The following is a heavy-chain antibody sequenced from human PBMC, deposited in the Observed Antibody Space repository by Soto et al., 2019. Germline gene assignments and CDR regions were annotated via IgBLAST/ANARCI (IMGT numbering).Heavy chain of an antibody. D-gene: IGHD3-16*02. CDR2: IKSKTDGGTT. J-gene: IGHJ4*02. CDR3: TTTPKYDYVWGSYRPFDN. V-gene: IGHV3-15*01. CDR1: GFTFSNAW. Sequence: GCLRLSCAASGFTFSNAWMSGVRQAPGKGLEWVGRIKSKTDGGTTDYAAPVKGRFTISRDDSKNTLSLQVNSLKTEDTAVYYCTTTPKYDYVWGSYRPFDNWGQGTLVTVSS.